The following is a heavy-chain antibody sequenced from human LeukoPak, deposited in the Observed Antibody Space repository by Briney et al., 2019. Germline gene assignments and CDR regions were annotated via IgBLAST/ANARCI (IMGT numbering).Heavy chain of an antibody. J-gene: IGHJ5*02. CDR1: GYTFTSYD. CDR3: ARGELVPPGEFNSRWYRWFDP. CDR2: INTNTGNP. D-gene: IGHD3-16*01. V-gene: IGHV7-4-1*02. Sequence: ASVKVSCKASGYTFTSYDINWVRQATGQGLEWMGWINTNTGNPTYAQGFTGRFVLSLDTSVSTAYLQISSLKADDTAVYYCARGELVPPGEFNSRWYRWFDPWGQGTLVTVSS.